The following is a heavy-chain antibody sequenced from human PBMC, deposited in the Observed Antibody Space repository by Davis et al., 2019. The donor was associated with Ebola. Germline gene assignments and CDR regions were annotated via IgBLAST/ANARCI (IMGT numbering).Heavy chain of an antibody. J-gene: IGHJ4*02. CDR2: ISSSSSYI. CDR3: AKDLGQRRAPLDY. D-gene: IGHD3-16*01. Sequence: GGSLRLSCAASGFTFSSYSMNWVRQAQGKGLEWVSSISSSSSYIYYADSVKGRFTISRDNAKNSLYLQMNSLRAEDTALYYCAKDLGQRRAPLDYWGQGTLVTVSS. CDR1: GFTFSSYS. V-gene: IGHV3-21*01.